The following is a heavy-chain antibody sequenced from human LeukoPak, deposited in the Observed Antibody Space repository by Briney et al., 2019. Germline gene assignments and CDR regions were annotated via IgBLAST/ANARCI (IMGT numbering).Heavy chain of an antibody. CDR3: ARVSVSGRAAPDY. J-gene: IGHJ4*02. CDR2: IIPIFGTA. Sequence: ASVKVSCKASGGTFSSYAISWVRQAPGQGLGWMGGIIPIFGTANYAQKFQGRVTITTDESTSTAYMELSSLRSEDTAVYYCARVSVSGRAAPDYWGQGTLVTVSS. V-gene: IGHV1-69*05. CDR1: GGTFSSYA. D-gene: IGHD6-13*01.